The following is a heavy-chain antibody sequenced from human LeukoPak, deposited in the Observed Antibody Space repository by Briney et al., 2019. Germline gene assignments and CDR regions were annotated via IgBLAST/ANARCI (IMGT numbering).Heavy chain of an antibody. CDR2: INPSGGST. J-gene: IGHJ4*02. V-gene: IGHV1-46*03. CDR1: GYTFTSYY. Sequence: ASVKVSCKASGYTFTSYYMHWVRQAPGQGLEWMGIINPSGGSTSHAQKFQGRVTMTRDTSTSTVYMELSSLRSEDTAVYYCARDSGSYPSDYWGQGTLVTVSS. D-gene: IGHD1-26*01. CDR3: ARDSGSYPSDY.